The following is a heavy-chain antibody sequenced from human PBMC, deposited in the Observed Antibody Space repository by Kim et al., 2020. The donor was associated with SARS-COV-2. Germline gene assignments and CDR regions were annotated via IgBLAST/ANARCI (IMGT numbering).Heavy chain of an antibody. V-gene: IGHV4-59*09. J-gene: IGHJ4*02. Sequence: PPPKSRVPISVDTPKTQFSLKLSSVTAADTAVYYCARGGKRWLQSYDYWGQGTLVTVSS. D-gene: IGHD5-12*01. CDR3: ARGGKRWLQSYDY.